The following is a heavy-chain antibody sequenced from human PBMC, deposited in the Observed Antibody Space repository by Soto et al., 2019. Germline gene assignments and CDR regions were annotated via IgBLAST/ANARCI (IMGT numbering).Heavy chain of an antibody. V-gene: IGHV3-30*18. Sequence: QVQLVESGGGVVQPGRSLRLSCAASGFTFSSYGMHWVRQAPGKGLEWVAVISYDGSNKYYADSVKGRFTISRDNSKNTLYLQMNSLGAEDTAVYYCAKDRLGYCSGGSCYSFDYWGQGTLVTVSS. CDR2: ISYDGSNK. J-gene: IGHJ4*02. D-gene: IGHD2-15*01. CDR3: AKDRLGYCSGGSCYSFDY. CDR1: GFTFSSYG.